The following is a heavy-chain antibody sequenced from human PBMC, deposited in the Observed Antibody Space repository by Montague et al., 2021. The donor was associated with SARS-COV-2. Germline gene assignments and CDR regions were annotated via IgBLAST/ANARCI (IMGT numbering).Heavy chain of an antibody. CDR3: ARVGRQQLVRLSGMDV. CDR2: IYYSGXT. Sequence: SETLSLTCTVSGGSISSSSYYWGWIRQPPGKGLEWIGSIYYSGXTXYXXXXKXRVTISVDTSKNQFSLKLSSVTAADTAVHYCARVGRQQLVRLSGMDVWGQGTTVTVSS. V-gene: IGHV4-39*07. CDR1: GGSISSSSYY. J-gene: IGHJ6*02. D-gene: IGHD6-13*01.